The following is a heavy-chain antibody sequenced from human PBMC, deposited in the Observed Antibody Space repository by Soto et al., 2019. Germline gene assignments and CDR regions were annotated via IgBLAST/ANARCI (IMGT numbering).Heavy chain of an antibody. D-gene: IGHD5-12*01. Sequence: ASVKVSCKASGYTFTSYGISWVRQATGQGLEWKGWISAYNGNTNYAQKLQGRVTMTTDTSTSTAYMELRSLRSDDTAVYYCARGGGSGYDYDYFDYWGQGTLVTVSS. J-gene: IGHJ4*02. CDR2: ISAYNGNT. CDR3: ARGGGSGYDYDYFDY. CDR1: GYTFTSYG. V-gene: IGHV1-18*01.